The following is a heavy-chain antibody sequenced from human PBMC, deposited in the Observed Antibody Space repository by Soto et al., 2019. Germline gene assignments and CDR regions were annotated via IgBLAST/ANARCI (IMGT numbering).Heavy chain of an antibody. CDR2: ISGSGGST. Sequence: GGSLRLSCAASGFTFSSYAMSWVRQAPGKGLEWVSAISGSGGSTYYADSVKGRFTISRDNSKNTLYLQMNSLRAEGTAVYYCAKDVGDSSGYYWYWGQGTLVTVSS. D-gene: IGHD3-22*01. CDR3: AKDVGDSSGYYWY. CDR1: GFTFSSYA. V-gene: IGHV3-23*01. J-gene: IGHJ4*02.